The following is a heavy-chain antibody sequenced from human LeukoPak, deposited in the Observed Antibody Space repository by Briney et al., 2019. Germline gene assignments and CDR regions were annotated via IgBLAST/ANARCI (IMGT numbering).Heavy chain of an antibody. Sequence: GASVKVSCKASGYTFTSYGISWVRQAPGQGLEWMGWISAYNGNTNYAQKLQGRVTMTTDTSTSTAYMELRSLRSDDTAVYYCARGFMDFWSGPPMDVWGKGTTVTVSS. V-gene: IGHV1-18*01. CDR2: ISAYNGNT. CDR1: GYTFTSYG. J-gene: IGHJ6*03. CDR3: ARGFMDFWSGPPMDV. D-gene: IGHD3-3*01.